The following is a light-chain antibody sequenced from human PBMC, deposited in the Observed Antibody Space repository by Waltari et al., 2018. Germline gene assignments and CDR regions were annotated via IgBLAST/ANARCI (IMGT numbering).Light chain of an antibody. Sequence: EIVMTQSPDTLSASPGESATLSCRASQSVSSNSAWYQQKPGQAPRLLLYGASTRVTGIPARFSGSGSGTEFTLTISSLQSEDFAVYYCQQYENWPPLTFGGGTKVEIK. CDR1: QSVSSN. CDR2: GAS. CDR3: QQYENWPPLT. J-gene: IGKJ4*01. V-gene: IGKV3-15*01.